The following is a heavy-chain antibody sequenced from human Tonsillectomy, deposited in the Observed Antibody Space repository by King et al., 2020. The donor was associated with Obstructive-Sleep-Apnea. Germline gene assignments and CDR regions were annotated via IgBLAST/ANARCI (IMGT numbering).Heavy chain of an antibody. CDR2: IFSNDEK. Sequence: TLKESGPVLVKLTETLTLTCTVSDFSLSNARVGVSWIRQPPGKALEWLAHIFSNDEKSYSTSLKGRLTISKDTSKSQVVLTMTNMDPVDTATYYCARLRYYYDSSGYYSYYFDYWGQGTLVTVSS. J-gene: IGHJ4*02. CDR3: ARLRYYYDSSGYYSYYFDY. CDR1: DFSLSNARVG. V-gene: IGHV2-26*01. D-gene: IGHD3-22*01.